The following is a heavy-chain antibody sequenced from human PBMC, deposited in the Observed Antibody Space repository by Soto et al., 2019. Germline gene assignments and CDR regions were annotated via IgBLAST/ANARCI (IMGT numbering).Heavy chain of an antibody. D-gene: IGHD6-13*01. CDR3: ARHVAHTERQQLVPPHWFDP. CDR2: IYYSGST. J-gene: IGHJ5*02. V-gene: IGHV4-39*01. CDR1: GGTIISISYY. Sequence: PSVTISLTCTVAGGTIISISYYWSWKSKPPGKGLEWIGSIYYSGSTYYNPSLKSRVTISVDTSKNQFSLKLSSVTAADTAVYYCARHVAHTERQQLVPPHWFDPWGQGTLVTVSS.